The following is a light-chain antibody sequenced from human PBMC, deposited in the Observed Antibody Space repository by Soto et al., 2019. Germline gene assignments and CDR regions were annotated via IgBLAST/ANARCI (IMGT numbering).Light chain of an antibody. J-gene: IGKJ5*01. V-gene: IGKV1-12*01. CDR3: QQGHNWPLT. Sequence: DIQMTQSPSSVSASVVDRVTITCRATQGLSGSLAWYQQKPGKAPKLLISVTSRLQSGVPSRFSGSASGTDFTLTIDSLQPEDPATYYCQQGHNWPLTFGQGTRLEIK. CDR1: QGLSGS. CDR2: VTS.